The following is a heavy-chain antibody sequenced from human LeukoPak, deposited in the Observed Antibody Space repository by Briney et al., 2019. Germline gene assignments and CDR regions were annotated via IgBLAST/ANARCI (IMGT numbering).Heavy chain of an antibody. D-gene: IGHD6-13*01. CDR2: FYHSGGT. CDR1: GASISSYY. Sequence: SETLSLTCNVSGASISSYYWSWIRQPPGGGLEWIGYFYHSGGTNYNPSLKSRPTISIDTSKNEVSLKVRSVTAADTAVYYCARGASSSWYSLWKFWGQGTLVTVSS. CDR3: ARGASSSWYSLWKF. V-gene: IGHV4-59*01. J-gene: IGHJ4*02.